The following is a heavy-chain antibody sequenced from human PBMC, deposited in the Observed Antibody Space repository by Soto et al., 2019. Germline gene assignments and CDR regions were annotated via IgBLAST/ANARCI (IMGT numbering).Heavy chain of an antibody. CDR1: GFSLSTSGVG. J-gene: IGHJ3*02. CDR3: AHRSLVDDAFDI. D-gene: IGHD2-15*01. V-gene: IGHV2-5*02. Sequence: QITLKESGPTLVKPTQTLTLTCTFSGFSLSTSGVGVGWIRQPPGKALEWLALIYWDDDKRYSPSLKSRLTITKDTSKNQLVLTMTNMNPVDTATYYCAHRSLVDDAFDIWGKGTMVTVSS. CDR2: IYWDDDK.